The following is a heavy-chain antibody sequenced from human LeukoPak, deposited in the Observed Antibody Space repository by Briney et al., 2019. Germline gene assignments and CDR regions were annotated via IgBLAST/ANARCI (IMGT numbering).Heavy chain of an antibody. J-gene: IGHJ4*02. V-gene: IGHV1-46*01. CDR1: GYTFTSYY. Sequence: GASVKVSCTAPGYTFTSYYMHWVRQAPGQGLEWMGIINPSGGSTSYAQKFQGRVTMTRDTSTSTVYMELSSLRSEDTAVYYCARDFRDCSSTSCYAGSDYWGQGTLVTVSS. CDR2: INPSGGST. CDR3: ARDFRDCSSTSCYAGSDY. D-gene: IGHD2-2*01.